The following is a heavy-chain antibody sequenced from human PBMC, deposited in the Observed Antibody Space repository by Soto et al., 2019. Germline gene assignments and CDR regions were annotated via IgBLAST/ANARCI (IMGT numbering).Heavy chain of an antibody. CDR2: IIPIFGTA. V-gene: IGHV1-69*06. CDR3: AREDYGGNSALDY. D-gene: IGHD4-17*01. J-gene: IGHJ4*02. Sequence: GASVKVSCKASGGTFSSYAISWVRQAPGQGLEWMGGIIPIFGTANYAQKFQGRATITADKSTSTAYMELSSLRSEDTAVYYCAREDYGGNSALDYWGQGTLVTVSS. CDR1: GGTFSSYA.